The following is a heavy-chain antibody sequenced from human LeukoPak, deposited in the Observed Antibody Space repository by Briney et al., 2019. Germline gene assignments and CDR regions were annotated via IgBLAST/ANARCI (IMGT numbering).Heavy chain of an antibody. CDR3: SRTDSWSRLYFDH. Sequence: SGPTLAHPTQSLTLTCTFSGFSLSNLEVAVAWIRHPPGKALEWLALTYRNDHKRYSTSLKDRHSITGDTSRSQVVLTLSNRYPVDTARYYCSRTDSWSRLYFDHWGQGIGVTVSS. J-gene: IGHJ4*02. CDR2: TYRNDHK. D-gene: IGHD6-13*01. V-gene: IGHV2-5*01. CDR1: GFSLSNLEVA.